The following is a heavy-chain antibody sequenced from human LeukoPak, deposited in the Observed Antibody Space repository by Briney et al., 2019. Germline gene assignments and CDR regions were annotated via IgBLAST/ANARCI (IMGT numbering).Heavy chain of an antibody. Sequence: GASVKISCKAAASTFSISYFHWVRQAPGQGLEWMAIINPSVDGTNYAQRFQDRLTMTSDTSTSTVYMELSTLRAEDTAVYYCASGPPVRLGELDYWGQGTLVTVSS. CDR3: ASGPPVRLGELDY. V-gene: IGHV1-46*01. CDR1: ASTFSISY. J-gene: IGHJ4*02. D-gene: IGHD3-16*01. CDR2: INPSVDGT.